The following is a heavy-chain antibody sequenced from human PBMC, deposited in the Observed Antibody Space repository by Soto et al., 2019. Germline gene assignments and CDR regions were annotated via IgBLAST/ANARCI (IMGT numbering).Heavy chain of an antibody. V-gene: IGHV4-59*01. CDR1: GGSISSYY. CDR3: ARGPAAAGIFFDY. Sequence: SETLSLTCTVSGGSISSYYWSWIRQPPGKGLEWIGYIYYSGSTNYNPSLKSRVTISVDTSKNQFSLKLSSVTAADTAVYYCARGPAAAGIFFDYWGQGTLVTVSS. D-gene: IGHD6-13*01. CDR2: IYYSGST. J-gene: IGHJ4*02.